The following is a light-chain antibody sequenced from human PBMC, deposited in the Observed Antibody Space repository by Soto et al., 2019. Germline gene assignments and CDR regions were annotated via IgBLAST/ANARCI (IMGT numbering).Light chain of an antibody. J-gene: IGKJ1*01. CDR1: QSISSY. CDR2: AAS. CDR3: QQSYSRMT. Sequence: DIQMTQSPSTMSDSVGDGHTITCRASQSISSYVSWYQQKPGKAPXXLIYAASRLESGVPSRFSGSRSGTDFTPTISSLQPEDFATDDCQQSYSRMTFGQGTKVDIK. V-gene: IGKV1-39*01.